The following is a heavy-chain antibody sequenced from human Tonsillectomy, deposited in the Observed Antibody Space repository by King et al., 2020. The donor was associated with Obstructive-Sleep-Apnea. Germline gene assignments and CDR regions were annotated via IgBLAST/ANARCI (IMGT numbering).Heavy chain of an antibody. D-gene: IGHD5/OR15-5a*01. V-gene: IGHV1-69*06. J-gene: IGHJ5*02. CDR1: GGTFRSNT. Sequence: QLVQSGTEVKKPGSSVKVSCKASGGTFRSNTISWVRQAPGQGLAGMGGIIPIFGTANYAQKFQGRVTISPDKSKGTAYMELTSTRSEDTAVYYCAREDSVYDGVWFDPWGQGTLVTVSS. CDR3: AREDSVYDGVWFDP. CDR2: IIPIFGTA.